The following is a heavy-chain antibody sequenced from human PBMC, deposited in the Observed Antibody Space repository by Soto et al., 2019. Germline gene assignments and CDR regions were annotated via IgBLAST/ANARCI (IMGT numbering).Heavy chain of an antibody. Sequence: QVQLQESGPGLVKPSETLSLTCTVSGGSISSYYWSWIRQPPGKGLEWIGYIYYSGSTNYNPSLKSRVTISVDTSKNQFSLKLSSVTAADTAVYYCARHGLAAGTHYDYWGQGTLVTVSS. CDR1: GGSISSYY. D-gene: IGHD3-10*01. CDR2: IYYSGST. J-gene: IGHJ4*02. CDR3: ARHGLAAGTHYDY. V-gene: IGHV4-59*08.